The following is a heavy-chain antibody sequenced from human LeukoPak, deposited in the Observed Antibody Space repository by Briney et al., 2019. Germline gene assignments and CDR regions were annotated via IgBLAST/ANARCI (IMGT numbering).Heavy chain of an antibody. Sequence: SETLSLTCTVSGDSISSYYWNWIRQPPGKGLEWIGYDHYSGSTNYNPSLKSRVTFSVDTSKNQFSLKLTSVTAADTAVYYCARWGETSALRVHAFDIWGQGTMVTVSS. J-gene: IGHJ3*02. V-gene: IGHV4-59*01. CDR1: GDSISSYY. D-gene: IGHD3-10*01. CDR3: ARWGETSALRVHAFDI. CDR2: DHYSGST.